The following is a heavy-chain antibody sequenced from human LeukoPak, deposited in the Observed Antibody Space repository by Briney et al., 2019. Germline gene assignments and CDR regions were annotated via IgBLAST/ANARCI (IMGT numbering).Heavy chain of an antibody. V-gene: IGHV3-21*01. CDR3: ARVTHTELSTWFDP. CDR2: ISSSSSNI. D-gene: IGHD5-18*01. CDR1: GFTFSSYS. Sequence: GSLRLSCAASGFTFSSYSMNWVRQAPGKGLEWVSSISSSSSNIYYADSVKGRFTISRDNAKNSLYLQMNSLRVEDTAVYYCARVTHTELSTWFDPWGQGTLVTVSS. J-gene: IGHJ5*02.